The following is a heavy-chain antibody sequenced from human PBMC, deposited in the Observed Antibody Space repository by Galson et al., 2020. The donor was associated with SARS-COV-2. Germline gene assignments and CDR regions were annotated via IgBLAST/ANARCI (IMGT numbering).Heavy chain of an antibody. CDR1: GGSFSGYY. D-gene: IGHD2-15*01. CDR2: INHSGST. V-gene: IGHV4-34*01. Sequence: SETLSLTCAVYGGSFSGYYWSWIRQPPGKGLEWIGEINHSGSTNYNPSLKSRVTISVDTSKNQFSLKLSSVTAADTAVYYCARRGGVFNPIVVVVAATDFDYWGQGTLVTVSS. J-gene: IGHJ4*02. CDR3: ARRGGVFNPIVVVVAATDFDY.